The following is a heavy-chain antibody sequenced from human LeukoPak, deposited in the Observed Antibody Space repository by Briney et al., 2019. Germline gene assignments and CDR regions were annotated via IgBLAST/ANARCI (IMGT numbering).Heavy chain of an antibody. J-gene: IGHJ4*02. V-gene: IGHV3-23*01. Sequence: GGSLRLSCAASGFTFSSYAMSWVRQAPGKGLEWVSAISGSGGSTYYADSVKGRFTISRDNAKNSLYLQMNSLRAEDTAVYYCARDYGGNLFDYWGQGTLVTVSS. CDR2: ISGSGGST. D-gene: IGHD4-23*01. CDR1: GFTFSSYA. CDR3: ARDYGGNLFDY.